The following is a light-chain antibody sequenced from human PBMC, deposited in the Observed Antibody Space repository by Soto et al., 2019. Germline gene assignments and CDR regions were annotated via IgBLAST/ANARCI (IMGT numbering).Light chain of an antibody. CDR3: QSYDNSQSLYV. Sequence: QSVLTQPPSVSGAPGQRVTISCTGSSSNIGARYDVHCHQHLPRAAPILLIYSNSKRPSVAPGLFSGSKSGTSASLAITRLHADDEADYYCQSYDNSQSLYVFGTGTKVTVL. CDR2: SNS. CDR1: SSNIGARYD. J-gene: IGLJ1*01. V-gene: IGLV1-40*01.